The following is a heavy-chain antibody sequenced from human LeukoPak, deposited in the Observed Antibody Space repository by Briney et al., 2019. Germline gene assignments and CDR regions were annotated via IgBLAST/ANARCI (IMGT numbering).Heavy chain of an antibody. Sequence: PSETLSLTCAVSGGSISSSNWWSWVRQPPEKGREWIGEIYHSGSTNYNPSLKSRVTISVDKSKSQFSLKLSSVTAADTAVYYCARDGGGVRGVPDWFDPWGQGTLVTVSS. CDR3: ARDGGGVRGVPDWFDP. CDR1: GGSISSSNW. J-gene: IGHJ5*02. CDR2: IYHSGST. V-gene: IGHV4-4*02. D-gene: IGHD3-10*01.